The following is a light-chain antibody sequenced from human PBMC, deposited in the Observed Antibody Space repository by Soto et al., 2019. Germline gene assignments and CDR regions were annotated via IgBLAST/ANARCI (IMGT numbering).Light chain of an antibody. CDR2: DAS. CDR1: QDSSNN. Sequence: DIQMTQSPSSLSASVGDRVTITCQESQDSSNNLNWYQQKPGKATTLLIYDASNLETGVPSSFSGSGSRKFFAFTISSLQHEYITTYYWQQYYNPRMSFGRGSKVDIK. J-gene: IGKJ3*01. V-gene: IGKV1-33*01. CDR3: QQYYNPRMS.